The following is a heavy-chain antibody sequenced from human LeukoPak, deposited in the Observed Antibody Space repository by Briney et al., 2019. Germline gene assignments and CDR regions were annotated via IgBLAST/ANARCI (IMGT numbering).Heavy chain of an antibody. Sequence: PSETLPLTCTVSGDSMSSGSSYWSWIRQPAGKGLEWIGRIYTSGSTIYNPSLKSRVTISVDTSKNQFSLNLSSVTVADTAVYYCARDLTIFPYNWFDPWGQGTLVTVSS. CDR2: IYTSGST. CDR3: ARDLTIFPYNWFDP. D-gene: IGHD3-3*01. CDR1: GDSMSSGSSY. J-gene: IGHJ5*02. V-gene: IGHV4-61*02.